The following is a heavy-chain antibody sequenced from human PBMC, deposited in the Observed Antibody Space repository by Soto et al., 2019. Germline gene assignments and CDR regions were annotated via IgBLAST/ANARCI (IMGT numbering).Heavy chain of an antibody. CDR2: INSDGSST. Sequence: EVPLVESGGGLVQPGGSLRLSCAASGFTFSSYWMHWVRQAPGKGLVWVSRINSDGSSTSYADSVKGRFTISRDNAKNTLYLQMNGLRPKLTAVNYGARESVGGTHGGEYGMDVWGQGTTVTVSS. V-gene: IGHV3-74*01. D-gene: IGHD1-26*01. CDR3: ARESVGGTHGGEYGMDV. CDR1: GFTFSSYW. J-gene: IGHJ6*02.